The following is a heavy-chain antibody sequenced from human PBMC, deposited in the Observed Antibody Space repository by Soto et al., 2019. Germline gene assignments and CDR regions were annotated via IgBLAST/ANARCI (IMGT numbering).Heavy chain of an antibody. Sequence: GGSLRLSCAASGFTFSSYAMHWVRQAPGKGLEWVAVISYDGSNKYYADSVKGRFTISRDNSKNTLYLQMNSLRAEDTAVYYCGYYFSIHQSSSSSDYWGQGTLVTVSS. CDR2: ISYDGSNK. CDR1: GFTFSSYA. CDR3: GYYFSIHQSSSSSDY. J-gene: IGHJ4*02. D-gene: IGHD6-6*01. V-gene: IGHV3-30-3*01.